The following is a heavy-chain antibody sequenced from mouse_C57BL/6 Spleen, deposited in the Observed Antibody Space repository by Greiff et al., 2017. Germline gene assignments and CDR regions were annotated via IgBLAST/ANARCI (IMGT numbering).Heavy chain of an antibody. CDR3: ATNYAPAWFAY. V-gene: IGHV1-74*01. D-gene: IGHD1-1*02. Sequence: VQLQQPGAELVKPGASVKVSCKASGYTFTSYWMHWVKQRPGQGLEWIGRFHPSARDTNYNQKFKGKATLTVDKSSSTAYMQLSSLTSEDSAVYYCATNYAPAWFAYWGQGTLVTVSA. CDR1: GYTFTSYW. J-gene: IGHJ3*01. CDR2: FHPSARDT.